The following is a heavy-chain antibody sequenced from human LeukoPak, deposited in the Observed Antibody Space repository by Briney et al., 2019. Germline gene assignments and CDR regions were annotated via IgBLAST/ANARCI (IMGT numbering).Heavy chain of an antibody. CDR3: ARQPGGTAAFDI. Sequence: PSETLSLTCTVSGGSINAYYWSWIRQPPGKGLEWIGYISYTGGETNYNPSLKSRLIISVDTSKNQFSLMLTSVTAADTAVYYCARQPGGTAAFDIWAQGTMVTVSS. V-gene: IGHV4-59*08. CDR2: ISYTGGET. CDR1: GGSINAYY. D-gene: IGHD1-14*01. J-gene: IGHJ3*02.